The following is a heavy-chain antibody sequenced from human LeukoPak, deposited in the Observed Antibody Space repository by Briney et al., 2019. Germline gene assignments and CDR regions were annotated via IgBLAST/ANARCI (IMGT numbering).Heavy chain of an antibody. V-gene: IGHV3-48*02. J-gene: IGHJ4*02. D-gene: IGHD1-26*01. CDR1: GFTFSSYS. CDR3: ANLGSEILSLTGDY. CDR2: ISSSSSTI. Sequence: GGSLRLSCAASGFTFSSYSMNWVRQAPGKGLEWVSYISSSSSTIYYADSVKGRFTISRDNAKNSLYLQMNSLRDEDTAVYYCANLGSEILSLTGDYWGQGTLVTVSS.